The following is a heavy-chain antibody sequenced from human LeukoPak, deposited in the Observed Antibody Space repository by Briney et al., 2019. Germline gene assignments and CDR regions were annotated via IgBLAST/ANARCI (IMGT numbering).Heavy chain of an antibody. D-gene: IGHD3-22*01. J-gene: IGHJ3*02. CDR1: GGSINSYY. V-gene: IGHV4-59*08. Sequence: SETLSLTCTVSGGSINSYYWSWIRQPPGKGLEWIGYLYYSGSTNYKPSLKSRVTISVDTHKNQFSLKLSSVTAADMAVYYCARHENLYDSSPFDIWGQGTKVTVSS. CDR3: ARHENLYDSSPFDI. CDR2: LYYSGST.